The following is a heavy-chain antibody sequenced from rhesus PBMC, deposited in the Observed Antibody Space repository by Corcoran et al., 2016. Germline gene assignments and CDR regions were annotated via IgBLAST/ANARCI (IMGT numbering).Heavy chain of an antibody. CDR3: ARDARWLANYGLDS. V-gene: IGHV4-122*02. D-gene: IGHD6-37*01. J-gene: IGHJ6*01. CDR2: ITYSGST. Sequence: QVQLQESGPGRVKPSETLSPTCAVSGGSSSSGYTAWSWIRQPPGKGLEWIGYITYSGSTSYNPSLKSRVTISRDTSKNQFSLKLSSVTAADTAVYYCARDARWLANYGLDSWGQGVVVTVSS. CDR1: GGSSSSGYTA.